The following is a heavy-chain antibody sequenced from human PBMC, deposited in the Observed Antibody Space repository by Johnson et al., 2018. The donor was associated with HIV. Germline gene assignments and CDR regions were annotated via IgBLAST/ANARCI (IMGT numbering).Heavy chain of an antibody. CDR3: AKGRSGGSGAFDI. J-gene: IGHJ3*02. D-gene: IGHD3-10*01. CDR2: ISYDGSNK. Sequence: QVQLVESGGGVVQPGTSLRLSCAASGFTFSSYAMHWVRQAPGKGLEWVAVISYDGSNKYYADSVKGRFTISRDNSKNTLYVQMNRLRTEDTAVYFCAKGRSGGSGAFDIWGQGTMVTVSS. CDR1: GFTFSSYA. V-gene: IGHV3-30*04.